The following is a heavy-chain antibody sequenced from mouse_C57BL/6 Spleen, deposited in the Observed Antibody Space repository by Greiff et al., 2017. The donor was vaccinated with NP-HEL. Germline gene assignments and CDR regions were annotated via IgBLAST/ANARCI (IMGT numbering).Heavy chain of an antibody. CDR2: IRLKSDNYAT. CDR3: TEAIYYDYGAWFAY. J-gene: IGHJ3*01. CDR1: GFTFSNYW. V-gene: IGHV6-3*01. D-gene: IGHD2-4*01. Sequence: EVKVEESGGGLVQPGGSMKLSCVASGFTFSNYWMNWVRQSPEKGLEWVAQIRLKSDNYATHYAESVKGRFTISRDDSKSSVYLQMNNLRAEDTGIYYCTEAIYYDYGAWFAYWGQGTLVTVSA.